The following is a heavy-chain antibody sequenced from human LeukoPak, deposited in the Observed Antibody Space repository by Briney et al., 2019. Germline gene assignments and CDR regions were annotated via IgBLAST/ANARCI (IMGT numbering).Heavy chain of an antibody. D-gene: IGHD1-26*01. V-gene: IGHV1-2*02. CDR3: ARGGRKDVGAYNGFDP. J-gene: IGHJ5*02. Sequence: ASVKVSCKASGYTFTDYYIHWVRQAPGQGLEWMGWISPSRGGTNYAQNFQGRVTMTRDTSISTAYMELSRVRSDDTAVDYCARGGRKDVGAYNGFDPWGQGTLVTVSS. CDR2: ISPSRGGT. CDR1: GYTFTDYY.